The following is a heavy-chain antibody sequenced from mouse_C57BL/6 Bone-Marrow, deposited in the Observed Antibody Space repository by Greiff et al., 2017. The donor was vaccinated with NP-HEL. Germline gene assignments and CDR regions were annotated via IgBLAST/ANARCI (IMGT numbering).Heavy chain of an antibody. CDR2: IYPGGGYT. D-gene: IGHD2-2*01. CDR3: ASYYGYPWFAY. V-gene: IGHV1-63*01. CDR1: GYTFTNYW. J-gene: IGHJ3*01. Sequence: QVQLQQSGAELVRPGTSVKMSCKASGYTFTNYWIGWAKQRPGHGLEWIGDIYPGGGYTNYNEKFKGKATLTADKSTSTAYMQFSSLTSEDSAIYYCASYYGYPWFAYWGQGTLVTVSA.